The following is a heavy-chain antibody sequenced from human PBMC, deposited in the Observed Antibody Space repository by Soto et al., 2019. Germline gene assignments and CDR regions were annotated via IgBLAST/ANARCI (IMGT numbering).Heavy chain of an antibody. D-gene: IGHD3-10*01. CDR2: ISSSSSYI. Sequence: VGSVRLSCAASGFTFSSYSMNWVRQAPGKGLEWVSSISSSSSYIYYADSVKGRFTISRDNAKNSLYLQMNSLRAEDTAVYYCARDYNTMVPYWGQGTLVTVSS. CDR1: GFTFSSYS. J-gene: IGHJ4*02. V-gene: IGHV3-21*01. CDR3: ARDYNTMVPY.